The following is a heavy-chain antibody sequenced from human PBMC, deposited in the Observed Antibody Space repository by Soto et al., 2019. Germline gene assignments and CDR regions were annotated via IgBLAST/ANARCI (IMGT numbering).Heavy chain of an antibody. CDR1: GFTFSSYS. Sequence: LRLSCAASGFTFSSYSMNWVRQAPGKGLEWVSYISSSSSTIYYADSVKGRFTISRDNAKNSLYLQMNSLRDEDTAVYYCASFASYYDSRADPWGQGTLVTVSS. CDR3: ASFASYYDSRADP. J-gene: IGHJ5*02. CDR2: ISSSSSTI. V-gene: IGHV3-48*02. D-gene: IGHD3-22*01.